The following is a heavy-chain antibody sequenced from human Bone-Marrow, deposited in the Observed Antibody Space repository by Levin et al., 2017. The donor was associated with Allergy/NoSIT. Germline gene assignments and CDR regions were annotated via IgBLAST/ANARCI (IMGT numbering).Heavy chain of an antibody. CDR2: INPSGGST. D-gene: IGHD3-10*01. V-gene: IGHV1-46*01. J-gene: IGHJ6*03. CDR3: ERDAGQAGGDVWRYYYYYMDV. Sequence: GESLKISCKTSGYTFTTYYMHWVRQAPGQGLEWMGIINPSGGSTSYTRKFQGRVTMTRDTSRSTVYMELSSLRSEDTAVYYCERDAGQAGGDVWRYYYYYMDVWGEGTTVTVSS. CDR1: GYTFTTYY.